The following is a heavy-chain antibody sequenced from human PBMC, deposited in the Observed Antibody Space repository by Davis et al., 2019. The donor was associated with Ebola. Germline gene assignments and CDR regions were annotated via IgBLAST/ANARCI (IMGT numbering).Heavy chain of an antibody. CDR2: IKQDGSER. D-gene: IGHD3-10*01. Sequence: PGGSLRLSCEASGFSFSSYWMSWVRQAPGKGLEWVAIIKQDGSERYSVDSLKGRFTISRDNVKASAFLQIDSLRVEDTAVYYCAGGRGFIIRSWGQGTMVTVSS. CDR1: GFSFSSYW. CDR3: AGGRGFIIRS. V-gene: IGHV3-7*03. J-gene: IGHJ3*01.